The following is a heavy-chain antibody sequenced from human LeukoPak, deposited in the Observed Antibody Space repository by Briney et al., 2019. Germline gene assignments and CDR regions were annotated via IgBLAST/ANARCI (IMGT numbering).Heavy chain of an antibody. CDR2: ISYDGSNK. CDR1: GFTFSSYG. V-gene: IGHV3-30*18. CDR3: AKESRYFDWLLPPQNFQH. J-gene: IGHJ1*01. Sequence: PGGSLRLSCAASGFTFSSYGMHWVRQAPGKGLEWVAVISYDGSNKYYADSVKGRFTISRDNSKNTLYLQMNSLRAEDTAVYYCAKESRYFDWLLPPQNFQHWGQGTLVTVSS. D-gene: IGHD3-9*01.